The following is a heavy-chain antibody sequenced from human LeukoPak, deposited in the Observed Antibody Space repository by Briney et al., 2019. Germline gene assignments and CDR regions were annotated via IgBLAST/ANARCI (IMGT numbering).Heavy chain of an antibody. Sequence: SETLSLTYTVSGGSISSYYWSWIRQPPGKGLEWIGYIYYSGSTNYNPSLKSRVTISVDTSKNQFSLKLSSVTAADTAVYYCARDRGGSLLYFDYWGQGTLVTVSS. CDR2: IYYSGST. J-gene: IGHJ4*02. CDR3: ARDRGGSLLYFDY. D-gene: IGHD1-26*01. CDR1: GGSISSYY. V-gene: IGHV4-59*01.